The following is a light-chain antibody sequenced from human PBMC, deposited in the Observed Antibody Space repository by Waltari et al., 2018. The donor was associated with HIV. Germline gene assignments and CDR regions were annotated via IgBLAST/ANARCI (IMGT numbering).Light chain of an antibody. V-gene: IGLV2-14*01. J-gene: IGLJ1*01. CDR1: SRDGGGYNF. CDR3: TSYTSSGTLYV. Sequence: QSALTPPSSVSGSPGQSVTISCTGTSRDGGGYNFVSWYQQHPGKAPKLMIYEVSNRPSGISNRFSGSKSGNTASLTISGLQAEDEADYYCTSYTSSGTLYVFGTGTKVTVL. CDR2: EVS.